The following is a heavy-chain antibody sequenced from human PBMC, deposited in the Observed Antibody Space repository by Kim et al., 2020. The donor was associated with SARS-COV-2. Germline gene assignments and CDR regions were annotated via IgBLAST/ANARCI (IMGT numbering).Heavy chain of an antibody. J-gene: IGHJ6*01. CDR1: GFTFSSYA. D-gene: IGHD3-10*01. CDR3: ATELVGCYYYYSVEV. Sequence: GGSLRLSCAASGFTFSSYAMSWVRLAPGKGLEWVSRIGGSDGTTDYADSVKGRFTISRDDAKNSLYLQISGLRADDTALYYCATELVGCYYYYSVEVWV. V-gene: IGHV3-23*01. CDR2: IGGSDGTT.